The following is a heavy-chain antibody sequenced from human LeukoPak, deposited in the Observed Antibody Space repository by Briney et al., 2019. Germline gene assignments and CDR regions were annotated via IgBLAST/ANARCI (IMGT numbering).Heavy chain of an antibody. J-gene: IGHJ6*02. D-gene: IGHD3-3*01. V-gene: IGHV3-33*01. Sequence: QPGGSLRLSCAASGFTFSSYGMHWVRQAPGKGLEWVAVIWYDGSNKYYADSVKGRFTISRDNSKNTLYLQMNSLRAEDTAVYYCVRADYDFWSGYYTTYYYYGMDVWGQGTTVTVSS. CDR2: IWYDGSNK. CDR3: VRADYDFWSGYYTTYYYYGMDV. CDR1: GFTFSSYG.